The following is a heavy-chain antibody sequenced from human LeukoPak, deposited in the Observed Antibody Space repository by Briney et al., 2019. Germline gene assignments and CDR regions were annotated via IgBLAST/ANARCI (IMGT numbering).Heavy chain of an antibody. J-gene: IGHJ3*02. CDR2: IYTSGST. Sequence: SETLSLTCTVSGGSISSGSYYWSWIRQPAGKGLEWIGRIYTSGSTNYNPSLKSRVTMSVDTSKNQFSLKLSSVTAADTAVYYCARYRGLLEWLLPDAFDIWGQGTMVTVSS. CDR1: GGSISSGSYY. V-gene: IGHV4-61*02. D-gene: IGHD3-3*01. CDR3: ARYRGLLEWLLPDAFDI.